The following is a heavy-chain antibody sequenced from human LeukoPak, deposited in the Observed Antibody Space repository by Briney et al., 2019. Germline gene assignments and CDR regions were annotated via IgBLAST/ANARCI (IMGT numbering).Heavy chain of an antibody. CDR1: GFTFSSYW. D-gene: IGHD3-10*01. J-gene: IGHJ4*02. CDR2: INTDGSST. V-gene: IGHV3-74*01. Sequence: QPGGSLRLSCAASGFTFSSYWVHWVRQAPGKGLVWVSRINTDGSSTSYADSVKGRFTISRDNAKNTLYLQMNSLRAEDTAVYYCARGAHYGSGSFLDYWGQGTLVTVSS. CDR3: ARGAHYGSGSFLDY.